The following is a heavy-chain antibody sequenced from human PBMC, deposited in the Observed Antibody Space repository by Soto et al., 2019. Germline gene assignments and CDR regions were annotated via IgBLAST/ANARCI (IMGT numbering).Heavy chain of an antibody. J-gene: IGHJ3*01. CDR1: GFTFSSYA. CDR3: AKDHRLPFDV. V-gene: IGHV3-23*01. Sequence: RLSCAASGFTFSSYAMSWVRQAPGKGLEWVSAISRSGDTTYYADSVKGRFTISRDNSKNTLYLHMNSLRAEDTAVYSCAKDHRLPFDVWGQGTMVTVSS. CDR2: ISRSGDTT.